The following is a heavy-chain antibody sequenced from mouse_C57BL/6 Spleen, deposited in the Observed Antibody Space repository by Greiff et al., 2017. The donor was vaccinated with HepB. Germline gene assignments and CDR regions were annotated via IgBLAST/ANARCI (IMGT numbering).Heavy chain of an antibody. Sequence: QVQLQQSGPELVKPGASVKISCKASGYAFSSSWMNWVKQRPGKGLEWIGRIYPGDGDTNYNGKFKGKATLTADKSSSTAYMHLSSLTSEDSAVYFCARDNGYWNYAMDYWGPGTSVTVSS. J-gene: IGHJ4*01. CDR2: IYPGDGDT. CDR1: GYAFSSSW. CDR3: ARDNGYWNYAMDY. V-gene: IGHV1-82*01. D-gene: IGHD2-3*01.